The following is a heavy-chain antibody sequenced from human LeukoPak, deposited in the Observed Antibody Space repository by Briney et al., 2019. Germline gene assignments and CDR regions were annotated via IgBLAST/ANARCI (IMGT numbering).Heavy chain of an antibody. CDR3: ARATTVTTSPSGYFDY. CDR2: IKQDGSEK. V-gene: IGHV3-7*04. D-gene: IGHD4-17*01. Sequence: GGSLRLSCAASGFTFSSYWMSWVRQAPGKGLEWVANIKQDGSEKYYVDSVKGRFTISRDNATNSLYLQMNSLRAEDTAVYYCARATTVTTSPSGYFDYWGQGTLVTVSS. J-gene: IGHJ4*02. CDR1: GFTFSSYW.